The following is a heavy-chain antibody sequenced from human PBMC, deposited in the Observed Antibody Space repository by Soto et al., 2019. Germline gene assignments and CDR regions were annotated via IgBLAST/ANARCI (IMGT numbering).Heavy chain of an antibody. D-gene: IGHD1-26*01. CDR3: AKSPLVGATWYRWFDP. CDR2: ISDSGGST. Sequence: GGSLRLSCAASGFTFSIYAMSWVRQAPGKGLEWVSAISDSGGSTYYADSVKGRFTISRDNSKNTLYLQMNSLRAEDTAVYYCAKSPLVGATWYRWFDPWGQGTLITV. V-gene: IGHV3-23*01. CDR1: GFTFSIYA. J-gene: IGHJ5*02.